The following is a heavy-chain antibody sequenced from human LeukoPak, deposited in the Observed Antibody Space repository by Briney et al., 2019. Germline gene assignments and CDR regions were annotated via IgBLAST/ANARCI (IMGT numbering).Heavy chain of an antibody. J-gene: IGHJ4*02. CDR1: GFTFSSYA. D-gene: IGHD6-19*01. CDR2: ISGSGGST. V-gene: IGHV3-23*01. Sequence: GGSLRLSCAASGFTFSSYAMSWVRQAPGKGLEWVSAISGSGGSTYYADSVKGRFAISRDNSKNTLYLQMNSLRAEDTAVYYCAKDKRRAVAGADYWGQGTLVTVSS. CDR3: AKDKRRAVAGADY.